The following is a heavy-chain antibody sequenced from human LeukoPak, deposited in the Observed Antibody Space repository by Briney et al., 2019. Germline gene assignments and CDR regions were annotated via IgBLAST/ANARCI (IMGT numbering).Heavy chain of an antibody. D-gene: IGHD5-24*01. J-gene: IGHJ3*02. V-gene: IGHV4-34*01. CDR3: ASSVEMATIGAFDI. CDR2: INHSGST. CDR1: GGSFSRYY. Sequence: SETLSLTCAVNGGSFSRYYWSWIRQPPGKGLEWIGEINHSGSTNYNPSLKSRVTISVDTSKNQFSLKLSSVTAADTAVYYCASSVEMATIGAFDIWGQGTMVTVSS.